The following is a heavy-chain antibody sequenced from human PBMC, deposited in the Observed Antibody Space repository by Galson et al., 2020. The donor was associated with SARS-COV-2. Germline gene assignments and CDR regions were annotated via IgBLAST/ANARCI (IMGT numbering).Heavy chain of an antibody. CDR3: ARASSGRRDNWFDP. Sequence: SVKVSCKASGGTFTTYVISWVRQAPGQGLEWMGGIIPTLGVTNYAQRFQGRVTITADKSTTTVYMELASLTSDDTAIYYCARASSGRRDNWFDPWGQGTLVTVSS. J-gene: IGHJ5*02. CDR2: IIPTLGVT. D-gene: IGHD3-10*01. CDR1: GGTFTTYV. V-gene: IGHV1-69*10.